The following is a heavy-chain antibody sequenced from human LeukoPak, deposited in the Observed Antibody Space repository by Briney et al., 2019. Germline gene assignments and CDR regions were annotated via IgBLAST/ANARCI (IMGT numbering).Heavy chain of an antibody. V-gene: IGHV3-74*01. Sequence: GGSLRLSCAASGFTFSSYWMYWVRQAPGKGLVWVSRINSDGSSTSYADSVKGRFTISRDNAKNTLYLQMNSLRAEDTAVYYCASDETAMAHFDYWGQGTLVTVSS. CDR1: GFTFSSYW. D-gene: IGHD5-18*01. CDR3: ASDETAMAHFDY. J-gene: IGHJ4*02. CDR2: INSDGSST.